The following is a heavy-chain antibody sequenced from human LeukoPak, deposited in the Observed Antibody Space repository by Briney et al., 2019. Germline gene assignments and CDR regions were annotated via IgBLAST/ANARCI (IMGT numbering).Heavy chain of an antibody. V-gene: IGHV4-4*07. Sequence: SETLSLTCTVSGGSISGFYWSWIRQPAGKGLEWIGRLSSSGMKDYNPSLKGRVTLALDTSRNQVSLKLDSVTAADTAVYYCARDDGGGSWSGKDGMDVWGQGTTVIVSS. CDR2: LSSSGMK. J-gene: IGHJ6*02. CDR1: GGSISGFY. D-gene: IGHD6-13*01. CDR3: ARDDGGGSWSGKDGMDV.